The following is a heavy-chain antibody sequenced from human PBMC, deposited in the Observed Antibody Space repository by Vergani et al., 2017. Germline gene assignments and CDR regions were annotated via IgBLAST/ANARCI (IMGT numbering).Heavy chain of an antibody. CDR1: GHTFSNYY. J-gene: IGHJ6*02. CDR2: INPSDGSA. D-gene: IGHD3-10*01. CDR3: TRAAAYGWGNTYYYYGMDV. V-gene: IGHV1-46*03. Sequence: QAQLVQSGAEVKKPGASVKVSCRAPGHTFSNYYMYWVRQTPGLGLEWMGIINPSDGSASYAQKFQGRVTLTRDTSTSTVYMNLRSLRSEDTAVYYCTRAAAYGWGNTYYYYGMDVWGQGTTVTVSS.